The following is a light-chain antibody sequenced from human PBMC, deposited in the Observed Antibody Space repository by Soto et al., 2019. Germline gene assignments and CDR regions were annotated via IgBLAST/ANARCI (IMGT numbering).Light chain of an antibody. J-gene: IGKJ1*01. Sequence: IVITHSPSTLAVSPREIATLSFRASQSLSFNLAWYQQKPGQAPRLLIYAASTRATGIPARFSGSGSGTEFTLTISSLQSEDFAVYYCQQYYRWPQTFGQGTQVDIK. CDR3: QQYYRWPQT. V-gene: IGKV3-15*01. CDR2: AAS. CDR1: QSLSFN.